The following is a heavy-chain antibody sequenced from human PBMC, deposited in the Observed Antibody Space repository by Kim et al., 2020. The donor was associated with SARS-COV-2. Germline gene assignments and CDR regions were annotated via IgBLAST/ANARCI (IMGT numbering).Heavy chain of an antibody. Sequence: GGSLRLSCAASGFTFSIYEMNWVRQAPGKGLEWVSHISSSGSTIYYADSVKGRFTLSRDNAKNSLFLQMNSLRAEDTAVHYCARERIAAAVFFDPWGQGTLVTVSS. V-gene: IGHV3-48*03. CDR1: GFTFSIYE. CDR2: ISSSGSTI. D-gene: IGHD6-13*01. CDR3: ARERIAAAVFFDP. J-gene: IGHJ5*02.